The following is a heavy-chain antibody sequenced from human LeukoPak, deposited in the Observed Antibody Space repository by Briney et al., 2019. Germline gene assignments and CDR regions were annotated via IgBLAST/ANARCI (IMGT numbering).Heavy chain of an antibody. V-gene: IGHV3-30*03. Sequence: GGSLRLSCAASGFTFSNYWMTWVRQAPGKGLEWVAMISYDGRNKYYVDSVKGRFTISRDNSKNTMYLQMNSLRADDTAVYYCARGEIDFGDYYFDQWGQGTLVTVSS. J-gene: IGHJ4*02. D-gene: IGHD2-21*02. CDR1: GFTFSNYW. CDR3: ARGEIDFGDYYFDQ. CDR2: ISYDGRNK.